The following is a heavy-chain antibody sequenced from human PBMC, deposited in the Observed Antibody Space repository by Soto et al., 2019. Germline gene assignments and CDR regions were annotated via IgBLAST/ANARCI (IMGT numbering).Heavy chain of an antibody. J-gene: IGHJ3*02. V-gene: IGHV4-59*08. CDR3: ARRYSSAFDI. CDR2: IYYSGST. D-gene: IGHD6-13*01. Sequence: ASETLSLTCTVSGGSISSYYWSSIRQPPGKGLEWIGYIYYSGSTNYNPSLKSRVTISVDTSKNQFSLKLSSVTAADTSVYYCARRYSSAFDIWGQGTMVTVSS. CDR1: GGSISSYY.